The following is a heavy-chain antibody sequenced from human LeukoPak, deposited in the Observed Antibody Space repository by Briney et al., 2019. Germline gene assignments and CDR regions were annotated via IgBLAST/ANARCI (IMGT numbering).Heavy chain of an antibody. CDR2: ISAYNGNT. CDR1: GYTFSSYG. D-gene: IGHD3-22*01. V-gene: IGHV1-18*01. J-gene: IGHJ4*02. Sequence: GASVKVSCKASGYTFSSYGIAWVRQAPGHGLEWMGWISAYNGNTNYLQKFQGRFTMTTDTPTSTAFMELRSLRSDDTAVYYCARAYYESSAYRHAVYFDYWGQGTLVTVSS. CDR3: ARAYYESSAYRHAVYFDY.